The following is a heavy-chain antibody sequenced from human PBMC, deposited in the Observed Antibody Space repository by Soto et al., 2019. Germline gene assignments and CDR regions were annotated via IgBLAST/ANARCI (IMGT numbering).Heavy chain of an antibody. J-gene: IGHJ6*02. D-gene: IGHD2-15*01. V-gene: IGHV1-69*01. CDR1: GGTFSTYA. CDR3: ARSQGGSSSLDIYYYYYYGMDV. CDR2: VIPIFGTP. Sequence: QVQLVQSGAEVQKPGSSVKVSCKAPGGTFSTYAISWVRQAPGQGLEWMGGVIPIFGTPKYAQKFQGRVTITADESTSTGYMELRSLRSEDTAVYSCARSQGGSSSLDIYYYYYYGMDVWGQGTTVTVSS.